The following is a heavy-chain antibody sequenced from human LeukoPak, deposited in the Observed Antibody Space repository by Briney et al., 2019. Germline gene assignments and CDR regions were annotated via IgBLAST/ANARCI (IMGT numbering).Heavy chain of an antibody. CDR2: IKQDGSEK. Sequence: GGSLRLSCAASGFTFSSYWMSWVRQAPGKGLEWVANIKQDGSEKYYVDSVKGRFTISRDNAKNSLYLQMNGLRAEDTAVYYCARAGVDCGGDCFLFDYWGQGTLVTASS. D-gene: IGHD2-21*02. J-gene: IGHJ4*02. CDR1: GFTFSSYW. CDR3: ARAGVDCGGDCFLFDY. V-gene: IGHV3-7*04.